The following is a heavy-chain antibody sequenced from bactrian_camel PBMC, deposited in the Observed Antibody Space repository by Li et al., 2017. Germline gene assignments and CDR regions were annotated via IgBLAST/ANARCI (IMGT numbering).Heavy chain of an antibody. V-gene: IGHV3S40*01. D-gene: IGHD6*01. CDR2: IYTGGGSS. Sequence: VQLVESGGGSVQSGGSLRLSCAASGYPYSSNYMGWFRQAPGKEREGVAAIYTGGGSSYYADSVKGRFTISLDNAKNTVYLQMNSLKPEDTAMYYCAADAVGGSWYGWNIRATYNYWGQGTQVTVS. CDR1: GYPYSSNY. CDR3: AADAVGGSWYGWNIRATYNY. J-gene: IGHJ4*01.